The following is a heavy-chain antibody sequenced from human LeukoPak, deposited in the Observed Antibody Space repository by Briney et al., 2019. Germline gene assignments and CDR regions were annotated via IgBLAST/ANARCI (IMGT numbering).Heavy chain of an antibody. D-gene: IGHD3-3*01. J-gene: IGHJ4*02. CDR2: IKYDGSRT. CDR1: GMPFEGHG. V-gene: IGHV3-30*02. Sequence: GGSLRLSCVVSGMPFEGHGMHWVRQPPGKGLEWLAFIKYDGSRTDYEDSVKGRFTVSRDNSKNTLYLNMNSLRTEDTALYYCVKDTIFTVDPFDYWGQGTLVTVSS. CDR3: VKDTIFTVDPFDY.